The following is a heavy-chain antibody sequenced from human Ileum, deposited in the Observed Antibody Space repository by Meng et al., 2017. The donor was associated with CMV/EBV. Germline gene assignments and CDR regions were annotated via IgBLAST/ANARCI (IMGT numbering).Heavy chain of an antibody. CDR3: ARDNDGSSHYSQFDY. D-gene: IGHD3-22*01. Sequence: SDFPLNSYGIHWVRQFPGKGLEWVAVLWYDGSRKYFADSVQGRFSISRDDSKNTVYLQMNSLRAEDTAVYYCARDNDGSSHYSQFDYWGQGTLVTVSS. CDR2: LWYDGSRK. V-gene: IGHV3-33*01. J-gene: IGHJ4*02. CDR1: DFPLNSYG.